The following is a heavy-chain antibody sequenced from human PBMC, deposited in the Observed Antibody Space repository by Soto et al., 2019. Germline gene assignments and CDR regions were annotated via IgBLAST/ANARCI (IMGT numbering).Heavy chain of an antibody. V-gene: IGHV3-9*01. J-gene: IGHJ6*02. CDR2: ISWNSGSI. CDR1: VFTFDDYA. Sequence: SLRLSGAASVFTFDDYAMHWVRQAPGKGLEWVSGISWNSGSIGYADSVKGRFTISRDNAKNSLYLQMNSLRAEDTAVYYCARDRIEAAGTPRFNYYYGMDVWGQGTTVTVSS. D-gene: IGHD6-13*01. CDR3: ARDRIEAAGTPRFNYYYGMDV.